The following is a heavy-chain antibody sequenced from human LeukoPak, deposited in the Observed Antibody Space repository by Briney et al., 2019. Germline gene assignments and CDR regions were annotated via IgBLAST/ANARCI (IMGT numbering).Heavy chain of an antibody. CDR2: IKHDGSLK. CDR3: ARRFRD. Sequence: GASLRLSCVGSGLPFSGFELNWVRQAPGKGLEWVSYIKHDGSLKTYADSVKGRFTISRDDMRNSLSLLMNGLRPEDTAIYYCARRFRDWGQGILVTVS. CDR1: GLPFSGFE. D-gene: IGHD5-24*01. J-gene: IGHJ4*02. V-gene: IGHV3-48*03.